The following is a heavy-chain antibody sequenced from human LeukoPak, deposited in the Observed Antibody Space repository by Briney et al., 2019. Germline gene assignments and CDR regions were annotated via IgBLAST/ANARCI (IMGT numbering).Heavy chain of an antibody. Sequence: GSLRLSCAASGFTFSTYGMHWVRQAPGKGLEWVAAIWNDGSNKYYADSVKGRFTISRDNSKNTLYLQMNSLRAEDTAVYYCAKDDDYGDYDYWGQGTLVTVSS. V-gene: IGHV3-33*06. J-gene: IGHJ4*02. CDR3: AKDDDYGDYDY. D-gene: IGHD4-17*01. CDR1: GFTFSTYG. CDR2: IWNDGSNK.